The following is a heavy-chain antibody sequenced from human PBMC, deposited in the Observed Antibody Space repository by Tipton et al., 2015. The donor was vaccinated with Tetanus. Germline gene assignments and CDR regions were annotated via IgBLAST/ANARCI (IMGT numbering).Heavy chain of an antibody. D-gene: IGHD2-2*01. J-gene: IGHJ4*02. CDR1: DYTFNTFG. V-gene: IGHV1-18*01. CDR3: ARVPTNPLAVDRPTDY. Sequence: QSGAEVKKPGASVKVSCKASDYTFNTFGISWVRQAPGQGLEWIGWISVYNGNTNYGQNVQGRVTMTTDTPTSTAYMELRSLRSDDTAVYYCARVPTNPLAVDRPTDYWGQGTLVTVSS. CDR2: ISVYNGNT.